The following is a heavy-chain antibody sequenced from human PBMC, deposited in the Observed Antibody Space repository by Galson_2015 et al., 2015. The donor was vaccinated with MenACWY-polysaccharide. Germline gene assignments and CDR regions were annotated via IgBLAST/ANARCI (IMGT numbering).Heavy chain of an antibody. CDR3: TRDRRSSSWYDY. V-gene: IGHV1-18*01. J-gene: IGHJ4*02. CDR2: ISAYNGNT. D-gene: IGHD6-13*01. CDR1: GYTFTSYG. Sequence: SVKVSCKASGYTFTSYGISWVRQAPGQGLEWIGWISAYNGNTNYAQKLQGRVTMTTDTSTSTAYMELRSLRSDDTAVYYCTRDRRSSSWYDYWGQGTLVTVSS.